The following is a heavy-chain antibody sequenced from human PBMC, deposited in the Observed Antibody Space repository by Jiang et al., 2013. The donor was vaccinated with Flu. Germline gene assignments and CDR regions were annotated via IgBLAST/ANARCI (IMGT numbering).Heavy chain of an antibody. J-gene: IGHJ6*03. Sequence: LSCAASGFTFSSYAMHWVRQAPGKGLEWVAVISYDGSNKYYADSVKGRFTISRDNSKNTLYLQMNSLRAEDTAVYYCARGLQGYYYYYMDVWGQRDHGHRLL. CDR1: GFTFSSYA. CDR3: ARGLQGYYYYYMDV. V-gene: IGHV3-30-3*01. CDR2: ISYDGSNK.